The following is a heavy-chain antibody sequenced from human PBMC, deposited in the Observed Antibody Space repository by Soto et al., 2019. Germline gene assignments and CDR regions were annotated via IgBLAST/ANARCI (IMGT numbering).Heavy chain of an antibody. CDR2: IYPDDSDT. J-gene: IGHJ4*02. Sequence: PGESLKISCKGSGYRFTSYWIAWVRQMPGKGLGWMGIIYPDDSDTRYSASFQGQVIISADKSSSTGYLQWSSLKASDTAMYYCATLIGSYTNHFGSCGPGTLVTTSS. D-gene: IGHD1-26*01. CDR3: ATLIGSYTNHFGS. CDR1: GYRFTSYW. V-gene: IGHV5-51*01.